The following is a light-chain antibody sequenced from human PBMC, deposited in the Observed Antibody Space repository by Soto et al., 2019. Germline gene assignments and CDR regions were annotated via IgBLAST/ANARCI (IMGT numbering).Light chain of an antibody. CDR2: SNN. CDR3: AAWDDSLNGVV. CDR1: SSNIGSKT. Sequence: QSVLTQPPSASGTPGQRVTISCSGSSSNIGSKTVNWFQQVPGTAPKLLIYSNNQRPSGVPDRFSGSKSGTSGSLAISGLQSEDEADYYCAAWDDSLNGVVFGGGTKVTVL. J-gene: IGLJ2*01. V-gene: IGLV1-44*01.